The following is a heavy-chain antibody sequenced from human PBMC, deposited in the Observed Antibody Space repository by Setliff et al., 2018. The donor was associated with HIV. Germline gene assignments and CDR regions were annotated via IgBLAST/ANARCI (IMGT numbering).Heavy chain of an antibody. CDR1: GSSLTELS. J-gene: IGHJ4*02. CDR3: ATVGPTGAYFHD. Sequence: ASVKVSCKVSGSSLTELSIHWVRQTPGKGLQWMGGFDPEDGPDDGQTIYARKFQGRVTMTEDTSTDTAYMVLARLTSEDTAVYFCATVGPTGAYFHDWGQGIPVTVSS. CDR2: FDPEDGPDDGQT. V-gene: IGHV1-24*01. D-gene: IGHD1-26*01.